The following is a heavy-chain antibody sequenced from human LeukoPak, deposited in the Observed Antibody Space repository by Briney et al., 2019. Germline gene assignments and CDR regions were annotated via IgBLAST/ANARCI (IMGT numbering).Heavy chain of an antibody. V-gene: IGHV3-7*01. D-gene: IGHD2-15*01. CDR1: GFTFSSYW. Sequence: PGGSLRLSCAASGFTFSSYWMSWVRQAPGKGLEWVANIKQDGSEKYYVDSVKGRFTISRDNAKNSLYLQMNSLRAEDTAVYYCARDRGYCSGGSCYPFDYWGQGTLVTVSS. CDR2: IKQDGSEK. CDR3: ARDRGYCSGGSCYPFDY. J-gene: IGHJ4*02.